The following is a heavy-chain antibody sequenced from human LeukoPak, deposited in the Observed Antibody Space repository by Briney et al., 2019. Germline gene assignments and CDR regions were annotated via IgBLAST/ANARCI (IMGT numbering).Heavy chain of an antibody. D-gene: IGHD1-7*01. J-gene: IGHJ4*02. CDR3: ARDVQMYNWNYVVTDY. CDR2: IDWDDDK. CDR1: GFSLSTSGVG. V-gene: IGHV2-70*11. Sequence: SGPTLVNPTQTLTLTCTFSGFSLSTSGVGVGWIRQPPGKALEWLARIDWDDDKYYSTSLKTRLTISKDTSKNQVVLTMTNMDPVDTATYYCARDVQMYNWNYVVTDYWGQGTLVTVSS.